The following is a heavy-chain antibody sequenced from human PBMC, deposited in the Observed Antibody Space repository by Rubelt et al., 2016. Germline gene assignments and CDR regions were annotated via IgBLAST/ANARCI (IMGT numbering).Heavy chain of an antibody. J-gene: IGHJ6*02. CDR1: GYTFSSYP. D-gene: IGHD1-14*01. CDR2: INAGDGNT. V-gene: IGHV1-3*01. CDR3: ARVKGYWYNSQLYLSVGMDV. Sequence: KASGYTFSSYPLHWVRQAPGQRLEWMGRINAGDGNTKYSQKFQDRATITRDTSPSTAYMELNSLRSEDTAAYYCARVKGYWYNSQLYLSVGMDVWGQGTTVTVSS.